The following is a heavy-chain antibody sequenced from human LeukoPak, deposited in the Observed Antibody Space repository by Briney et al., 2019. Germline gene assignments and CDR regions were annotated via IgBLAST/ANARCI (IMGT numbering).Heavy chain of an antibody. CDR1: GFTFSSYG. V-gene: IGHV3-30*03. CDR3: ATLVAPLSGYFDY. D-gene: IGHD5-12*01. Sequence: PGGSLRLSCAASGFTFSSYGMHWVRQAPGKGLEWVAVISYDGSNKYYADSVKGRFTISRDNSKNTLYLQMNSLRAEDTAVYYCATLVAPLSGYFDYWGQGTLVTVSS. CDR2: ISYDGSNK. J-gene: IGHJ4*02.